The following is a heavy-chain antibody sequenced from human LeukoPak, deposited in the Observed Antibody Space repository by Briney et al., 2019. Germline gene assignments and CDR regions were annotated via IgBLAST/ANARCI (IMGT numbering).Heavy chain of an antibody. CDR3: AREATMVRGVTPYYFDY. V-gene: IGHV1-69*06. D-gene: IGHD3-10*01. Sequence: ASVKVSCKASGGTFSSYAISWVRQAPGQGLEWMGGIIPIFGTANYAQKFQGRVTITADKSTSTAYMELSSLRSEDTAVYYCAREATMVRGVTPYYFDYWGQGTLVTVSS. CDR1: GGTFSSYA. CDR2: IIPIFGTA. J-gene: IGHJ4*02.